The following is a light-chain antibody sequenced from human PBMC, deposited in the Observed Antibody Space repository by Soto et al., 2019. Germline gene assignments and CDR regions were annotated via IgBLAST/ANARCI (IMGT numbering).Light chain of an antibody. CDR3: QQSYSIPLT. J-gene: IGKJ4*01. V-gene: IGKV1-39*01. CDR1: QSISSS. CDR2: AAS. Sequence: DIQMTQSPSSLSASVGDRVTITCRASQSISSSVSWYQQKPGKAPNLLIYAASSLQSGVPSRFSGSGSGTDFTLTISSLQPEDFATYYCQQSYSIPLTFGGGTKVEMK.